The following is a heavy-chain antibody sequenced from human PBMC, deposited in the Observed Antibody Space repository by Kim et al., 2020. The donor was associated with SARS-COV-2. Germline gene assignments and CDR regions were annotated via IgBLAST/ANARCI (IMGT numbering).Heavy chain of an antibody. V-gene: IGHV3-7*01. CDR3: ARDDGFRSIDH. CDR2: K. J-gene: IGHJ4*02. D-gene: IGHD6-25*01. Sequence: KYYVDSVEGRFTDSRDNAKNSVYVQMNGLRPEDTAVYYCARDDGFRSIDHWGQGILVTVSS.